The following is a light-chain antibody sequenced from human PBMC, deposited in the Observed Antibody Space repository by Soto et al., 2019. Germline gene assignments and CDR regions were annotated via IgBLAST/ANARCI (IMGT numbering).Light chain of an antibody. Sequence: EIVLTQSPGTLSLSPVERATLSCRASQSVSSSYLAWYQQKPGQAPRLLIYGASSRGTGIPDRFSGSGSGTDFTLTISRVEPEDFAVYYCQQYGSSPGTFGQGTKVDIK. CDR2: GAS. J-gene: IGKJ1*01. CDR1: QSVSSSY. CDR3: QQYGSSPGT. V-gene: IGKV3-20*01.